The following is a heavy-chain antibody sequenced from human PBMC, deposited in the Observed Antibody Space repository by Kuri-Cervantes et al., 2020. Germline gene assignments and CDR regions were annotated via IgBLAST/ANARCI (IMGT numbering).Heavy chain of an antibody. J-gene: IGHJ5*02. D-gene: IGHD3-10*01. V-gene: IGHV4-4*07. CDR3: ARNTIWFGELARFDP. Sequence: SETLSLTCTVSGGSFTGYYWSWVRQPAGKGLEWIGRMYITRSAIFSTSFTSRVTISVDTSKNQFSLKLSSVTAADTAVYYCARNTIWFGELARFDPWGQGTLVTVSS. CDR2: MYITRSA. CDR1: GGSFTGYY.